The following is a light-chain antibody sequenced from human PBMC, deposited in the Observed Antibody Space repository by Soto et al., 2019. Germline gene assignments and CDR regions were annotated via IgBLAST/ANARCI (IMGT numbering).Light chain of an antibody. CDR2: KAS. CDR3: QQYHTYRS. J-gene: IGKJ1*01. Sequence: DIHMTQSPSTLSASVLDIVAISFRASESISVWLAWYQQKPGKAPKLLISKASTLASGVPSRFSGSGSGTEFILTINSLQTDDFAAYYCQQYHTYRSFGQGTKVDIK. V-gene: IGKV1-5*03. CDR1: ESISVW.